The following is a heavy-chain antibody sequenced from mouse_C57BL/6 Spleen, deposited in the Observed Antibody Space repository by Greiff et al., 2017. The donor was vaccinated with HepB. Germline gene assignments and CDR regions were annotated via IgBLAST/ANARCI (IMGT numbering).Heavy chain of an antibody. CDR2: IFPGSGST. CDR1: GYTFTDYY. CDR3: ARSGDYYGREFYWYFDV. Sequence: QVQLQQSGPELVKPGASVKISCKASGYTFTDYYINWVKQRPGQGLEWIGWIFPGSGSTYYNEKFKGKATLTVDKSSSTAYMLLSSLTSEDSAVYFCARSGDYYGREFYWYFDVWGTGTTVTVSS. D-gene: IGHD1-1*01. V-gene: IGHV1-75*01. J-gene: IGHJ1*03.